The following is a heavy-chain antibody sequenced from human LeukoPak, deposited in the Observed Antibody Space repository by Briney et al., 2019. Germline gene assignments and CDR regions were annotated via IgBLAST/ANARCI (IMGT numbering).Heavy chain of an antibody. CDR1: GFTFSSYW. V-gene: IGHV3-7*05. J-gene: IGHJ1*01. CDR3: ARDSSSWYVSEH. CDR2: IKQDGSEK. Sequence: GGSLRLSCAASGFTFSSYWMTWVRQAPGKGLEWVANIKQDGSEKYYVDSVKGRFTISRDNAKNSLYLQMNSLRAEDTALYYCARDSSSWYVSEHWGQGTLVTVSS. D-gene: IGHD6-13*01.